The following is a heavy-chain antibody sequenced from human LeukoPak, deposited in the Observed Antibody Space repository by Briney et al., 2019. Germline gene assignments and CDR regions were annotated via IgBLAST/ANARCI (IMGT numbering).Heavy chain of an antibody. Sequence: PGGPLRLSCAASGFTFSSYWMSWVRQAPGKGLEWVANIKQDGSEKYYVDSVKGRFTISRDNAKNSLYLQMNSLRAEDTAVYYCATDDIWSGYLLISHDYWGKGTLVTVSS. J-gene: IGHJ4*02. V-gene: IGHV3-7*01. CDR3: ATDDIWSGYLLISHDY. D-gene: IGHD3-3*01. CDR1: GFTFSSYW. CDR2: IKQDGSEK.